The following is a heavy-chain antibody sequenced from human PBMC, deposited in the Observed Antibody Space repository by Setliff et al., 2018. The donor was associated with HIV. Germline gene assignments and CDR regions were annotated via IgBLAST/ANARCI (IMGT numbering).Heavy chain of an antibody. Sequence: PSETLSLTCAVSGGSIRTGDWWGWARQSPGKGLEWIGEISHSGSTNYNPSLRSRVTISVDTSSNQYSLKLSSVTAADTAVYYCARDYYDDSYYRPGIYYYYYMDVWGKGTTVTVSS. D-gene: IGHD3-22*01. J-gene: IGHJ6*03. CDR2: ISHSGST. CDR1: GGSIRTGDW. V-gene: IGHV4-4*02. CDR3: ARDYYDDSYYRPGIYYYYYMDV.